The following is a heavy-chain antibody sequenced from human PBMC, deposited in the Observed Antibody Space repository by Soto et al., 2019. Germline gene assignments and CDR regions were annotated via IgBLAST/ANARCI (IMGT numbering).Heavy chain of an antibody. CDR3: AREWTRTGWPFET. Sequence: EVQLVESGGDLVQPGGSLRLSCAASGFTFTSHWMHWVRQAPGKGLVWVSRIKSDGSGTIYADSVKGRFTISRDNAKNTLYLQMNSLRADDTAVYFSAREWTRTGWPFETWGQGTLVTVSS. CDR1: GFTFTSHW. V-gene: IGHV3-74*01. J-gene: IGHJ5*02. D-gene: IGHD3-9*01. CDR2: IKSDGSGT.